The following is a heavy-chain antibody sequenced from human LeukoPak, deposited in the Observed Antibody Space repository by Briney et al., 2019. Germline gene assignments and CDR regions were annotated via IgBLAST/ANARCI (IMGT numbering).Heavy chain of an antibody. J-gene: IGHJ4*02. CDR2: IRSKANSYAT. D-gene: IGHD3-10*01. V-gene: IGHV3-73*01. CDR1: GLTFSGSA. Sequence: GGSLRLSCAASGLTFSGSAMHWVRQASGKGLEWVGRIRSKANSYATAYAASVKGRFTISRDDSKNTAYLQMNSLKTEDTAVYYCTSQLWFGEAADYWGQGTLVTVSS. CDR3: TSQLWFGEAADY.